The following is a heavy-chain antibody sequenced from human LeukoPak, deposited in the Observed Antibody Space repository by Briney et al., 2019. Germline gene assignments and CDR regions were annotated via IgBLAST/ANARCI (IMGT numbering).Heavy chain of an antibody. Sequence: GGSLRLSCGASGFTFSSYAMSWVRQAPGKGLEWVSTISGTGGSTYYADSVKGRFTISRDNSKNTLYLQMNSLRAEDTAVYYCAKDLNQIVVVVYFDYWGQGTLVTVSS. CDR2: ISGTGGST. CDR3: AKDLNQIVVVVYFDY. CDR1: GFTFSSYA. J-gene: IGHJ4*02. D-gene: IGHD3-22*01. V-gene: IGHV3-23*01.